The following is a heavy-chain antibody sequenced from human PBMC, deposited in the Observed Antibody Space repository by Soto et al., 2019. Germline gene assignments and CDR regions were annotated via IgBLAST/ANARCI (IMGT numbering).Heavy chain of an antibody. V-gene: IGHV3-30-3*01. CDR2: ISYDGSNK. D-gene: IGHD2-21*02. Sequence: QVQLVESGGGVVQPGRSLRLSCAASGFTFSSYAMHWGRQAPGKGLEWVAVISYDGSNKYYADSVKGRFTISRDNSKNTLYLQMNSLRAEDTAVYYCARDDIVVVTAPDYWGQGTLVTVSS. CDR3: ARDDIVVVTAPDY. J-gene: IGHJ4*02. CDR1: GFTFSSYA.